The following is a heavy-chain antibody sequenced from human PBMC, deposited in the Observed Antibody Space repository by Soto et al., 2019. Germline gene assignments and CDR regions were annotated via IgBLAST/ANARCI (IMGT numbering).Heavy chain of an antibody. CDR2: ISAYNGNT. D-gene: IGHD7-27*01. CDR1: GYTFTSYG. CDR3: ARAGARADKINLYWYFDL. J-gene: IGHJ2*01. V-gene: IGHV1-18*01. Sequence: QVQLVQSGAEVKKPGASVKVSCKASGYTFTSYGISWVRQAPGQGLEWMGWISAYNGNTNYAQKLQGRVTMTTDISTSTAYMELRSLRSHDTAVHYCARAGARADKINLYWYFDLWGRGTLVTVSS.